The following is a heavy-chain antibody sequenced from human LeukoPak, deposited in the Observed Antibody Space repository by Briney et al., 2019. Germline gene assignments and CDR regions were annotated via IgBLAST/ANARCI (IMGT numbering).Heavy chain of an antibody. CDR3: AKVPHYYDSSGYHGLFDP. V-gene: IGHV4-39*02. J-gene: IGHJ5*02. Sequence: ASETLSLTCSVSGGSISSSSHYWGWIRQPPGKGLEWIGSINYSGSTYYNPSLRSRVTISVDTSKNHFSLKLSSVTAADTAVYYCAKVPHYYDSSGYHGLFDPWGQGTLVTVSS. CDR1: GGSISSSSHY. CDR2: INYSGST. D-gene: IGHD3-22*01.